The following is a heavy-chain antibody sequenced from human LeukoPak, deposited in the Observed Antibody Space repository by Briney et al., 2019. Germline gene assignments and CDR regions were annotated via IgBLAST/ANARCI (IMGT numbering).Heavy chain of an antibody. CDR1: GGSISSYY. Sequence: PSETLSLTCAVYGGSISSYYWSWIRQPPGKGLEWIGYIYYSGSTNYNPSLKSRVTISVDTSKNQFSLKLSSVTAADTAVYYCARQDVATIWDPWGQGTLVTVSS. CDR2: IYYSGST. V-gene: IGHV4-59*08. CDR3: ARQDVATIWDP. J-gene: IGHJ5*02. D-gene: IGHD5-12*01.